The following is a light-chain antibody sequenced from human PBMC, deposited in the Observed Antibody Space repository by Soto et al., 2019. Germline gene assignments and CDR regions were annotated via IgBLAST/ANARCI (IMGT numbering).Light chain of an antibody. Sequence: DIQMTQSPSTLSASVGDRVTITCRASQSISSWLAWYQQKPGKAPKLLIYKASSLHSGVPSRFSGSGSGTEFTLTISSLQPDDFATYYCQQYSSYWTFGQGTNVEIK. J-gene: IGKJ1*01. V-gene: IGKV1-5*03. CDR3: QQYSSYWT. CDR1: QSISSW. CDR2: KAS.